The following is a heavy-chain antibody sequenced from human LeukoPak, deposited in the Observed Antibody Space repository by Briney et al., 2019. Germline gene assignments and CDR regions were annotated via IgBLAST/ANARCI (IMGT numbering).Heavy chain of an antibody. D-gene: IGHD2-21*02. Sequence: SETLSLTCTVSGYSISSGYYWGWIRQPPGKGLERIGSIYHSGSTYYNPSLKSRVTISVDTSKNQFSLKLSSVTAADTAVYYCAREGEVTVFDYWGQGTLVTVSS. J-gene: IGHJ4*02. CDR3: AREGEVTVFDY. V-gene: IGHV4-38-2*02. CDR1: GYSISSGYY. CDR2: IYHSGST.